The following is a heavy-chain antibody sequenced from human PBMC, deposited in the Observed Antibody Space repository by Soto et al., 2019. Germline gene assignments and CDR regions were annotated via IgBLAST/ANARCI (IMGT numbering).Heavy chain of an antibody. Sequence: GESLKISCAASGFTFISYAMGWVRKAPGKGLEWVSAISGSGGSTYHADSVKGRFTISSVSSKNTLYLQMNSLRAEDTAVYDSAHLGRLFAELSGSNCFDAWGQGTLVTVSS. CDR3: AHLGRLFAELSGSNCFDA. J-gene: IGHJ5*02. V-gene: IGHV3-23*01. CDR2: ISGSGGST. D-gene: IGHD3-10*02. CDR1: GFTFISYA.